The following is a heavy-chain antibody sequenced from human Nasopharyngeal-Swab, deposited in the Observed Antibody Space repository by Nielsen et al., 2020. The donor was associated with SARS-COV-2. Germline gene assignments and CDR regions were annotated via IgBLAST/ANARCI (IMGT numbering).Heavy chain of an antibody. J-gene: IGHJ4*02. CDR3: ARLSYDFWSGYFDY. CDR1: GGSISSYY. CDR2: IYYSGST. D-gene: IGHD3-3*01. Sequence: SETLSLTCTVSGGSISSYYWSWIRQPPGKGLEWIGYIYYSGSTNYNPSLKSRVTISVDTSKNQFSLKLSSVTAADTAVYHCARLSYDFWSGYFDYWGQGTLVTVSS. V-gene: IGHV4-59*13.